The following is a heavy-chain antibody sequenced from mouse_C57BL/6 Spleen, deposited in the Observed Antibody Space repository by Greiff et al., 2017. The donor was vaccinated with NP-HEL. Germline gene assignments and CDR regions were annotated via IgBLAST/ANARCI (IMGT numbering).Heavy chain of an antibody. CDR1: GYTFTDYN. CDR3: ARSAAHWYFDV. CDR2: INPNNGGT. Sequence: EVQLQQSGPELVKPGASVKMSCKASGYTFTDYNMHWVKQSHGKSLEWIGYINPNNGGTSYNQKFKGKATLTVNKSSSTAYIELRSLTSEDSSVYYCARSAAHWYFDVWGTGTTVTVSS. V-gene: IGHV1-22*01. J-gene: IGHJ1*03. D-gene: IGHD3-1*01.